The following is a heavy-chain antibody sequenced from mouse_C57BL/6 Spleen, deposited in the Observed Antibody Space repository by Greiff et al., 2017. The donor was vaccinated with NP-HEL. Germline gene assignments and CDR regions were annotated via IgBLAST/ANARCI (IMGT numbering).Heavy chain of an antibody. CDR1: GYSFTDYN. Sequence: EVQLQQSGPELVKPGASVKISCKASGYSFTDYNMNWVKQSNGQSLEWIGVINPNYGTTSYNQKFKGKATLTVDQSSSTAYMQLNSLTSEYSAVYYCASGGNYFYSMDYWGQGTSVTVSS. V-gene: IGHV1-39*01. CDR2: INPNYGTT. CDR3: ASGGNYFYSMDY. D-gene: IGHD2-1*01. J-gene: IGHJ4*01.